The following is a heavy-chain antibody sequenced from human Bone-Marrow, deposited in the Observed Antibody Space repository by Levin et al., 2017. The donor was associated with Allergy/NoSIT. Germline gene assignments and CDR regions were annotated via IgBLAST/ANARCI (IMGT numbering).Heavy chain of an antibody. V-gene: IGHV6-1*01. Sequence: SETQSLTCAISGDSVSNQRAAWNWIRQSPSRGLEWLGRTYYRSKWYNEYAESVKSRATINPDTSKSQISLQLESVTPEDTAVYYCARGTTMIRGSYYFDFWGPGTLVTVSS. D-gene: IGHD3-10*01. CDR3: ARGTTMIRGSYYFDF. CDR2: TYYRSKWYN. J-gene: IGHJ4*02. CDR1: GDSVSNQRAA.